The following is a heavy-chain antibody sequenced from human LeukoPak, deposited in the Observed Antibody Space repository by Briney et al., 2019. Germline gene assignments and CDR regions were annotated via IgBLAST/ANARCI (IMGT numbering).Heavy chain of an antibody. Sequence: ASVKVSCKASGYTFTGYYMHWVRRAPGQRLEWMGWINPNSGGTNYAQKFQGWVTMTRDTSISTAYMELSRLRSDDTAVYYCATGMVRGVIILDYWGQGTLVTVSS. CDR2: INPNSGGT. CDR3: ATGMVRGVIILDY. V-gene: IGHV1-2*04. D-gene: IGHD3-10*01. CDR1: GYTFTGYY. J-gene: IGHJ4*02.